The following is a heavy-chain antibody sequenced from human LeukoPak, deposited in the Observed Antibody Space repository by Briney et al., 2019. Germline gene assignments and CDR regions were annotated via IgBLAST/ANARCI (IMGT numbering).Heavy chain of an antibody. V-gene: IGHV4-34*01. CDR1: GGSFSGYY. Sequence: PSETLSLTCAVYGGSFSGYYWSWIRQPPGKGLEWIGEINHSGSTNYNPSLKSRVTISVDTSKNQFSLKLSSVTAADTAVYYCAKWRVFDTYGMDVWGQGTTVTVSS. CDR3: AKWRVFDTYGMDV. CDR2: INHSGST. D-gene: IGHD6-13*01. J-gene: IGHJ6*02.